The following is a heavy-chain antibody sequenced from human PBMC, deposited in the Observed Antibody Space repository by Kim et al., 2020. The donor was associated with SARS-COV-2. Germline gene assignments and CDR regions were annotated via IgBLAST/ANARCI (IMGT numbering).Heavy chain of an antibody. J-gene: IGHJ4*02. CDR2: T. Sequence: TNYAQKFQGRVTMTEDTSTDTAYMELSSLRSEDTAVYYCASSGSRGPFDYWGQGTLVTVSS. D-gene: IGHD1-26*01. CDR3: ASSGSRGPFDY. V-gene: IGHV1-24*01.